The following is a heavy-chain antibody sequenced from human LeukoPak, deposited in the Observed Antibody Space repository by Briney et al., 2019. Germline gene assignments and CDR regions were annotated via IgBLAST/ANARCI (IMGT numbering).Heavy chain of an antibody. Sequence: SEPLSLTCTVCGGSISISNYYWGRIPRPLGKGLEWIGSVFYAESTYSDQSIKSRFTTYVDTSKDQFTLKLSSVTAADTAVYYCPRLPVRILHFDYWGQGTLVTVSS. J-gene: IGHJ4*02. CDR3: PRLPVRILHFDY. D-gene: IGHD2/OR15-2a*01. CDR1: GGSISISNYY. V-gene: IGHV4-39*01. CDR2: VFYAEST.